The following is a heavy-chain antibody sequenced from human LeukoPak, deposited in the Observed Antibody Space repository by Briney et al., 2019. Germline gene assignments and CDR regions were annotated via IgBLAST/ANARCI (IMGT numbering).Heavy chain of an antibody. J-gene: IGHJ4*02. CDR1: GDSISSYY. Sequence: KPSETLSLTCTVSGDSISSYYWTWIRQPPGKGLEWIGYIYSSGSTSYNPSLKSRVTISVDTSKNQFSLKLSSVTAADTAIYYCARNIRGDYGGSLFDYWGQGTLVTVSS. D-gene: IGHD4-23*01. CDR3: ARNIRGDYGGSLFDY. V-gene: IGHV4-59*01. CDR2: IYSSGST.